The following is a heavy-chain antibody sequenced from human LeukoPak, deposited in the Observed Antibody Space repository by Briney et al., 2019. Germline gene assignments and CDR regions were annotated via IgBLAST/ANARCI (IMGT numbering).Heavy chain of an antibody. CDR3: ATIPRGYCSGGSCYSDSRHLHY. CDR1: GGSISSSNW. Sequence: PSETLSLTCAVSGGSISSSNWWSWVRQPPGKGLEWIGEIYHSGSTNYNPSLKSRVTISVDKSKNQFSLKLSSVTAADTAVYYCATIPRGYCSGGSCYSDSRHLHYWGQGTLVTVSS. V-gene: IGHV4-4*02. CDR2: IYHSGST. J-gene: IGHJ4*02. D-gene: IGHD2-15*01.